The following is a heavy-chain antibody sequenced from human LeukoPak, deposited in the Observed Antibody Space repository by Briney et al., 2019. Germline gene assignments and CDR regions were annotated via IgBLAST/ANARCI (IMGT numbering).Heavy chain of an antibody. Sequence: SETLSLTCTVSGGSISSGSYYWSWIRQPAGKGLQWIGRIYTSGSTNYNPSLKSRVTISVDTSKNQFSLKLSSVTAADTAVYYCAAIGITPFDYWDQGTLVTVSS. D-gene: IGHD3-10*01. CDR2: IYTSGST. V-gene: IGHV4-61*02. CDR1: GGSISSGSYY. CDR3: AAIGITPFDY. J-gene: IGHJ4*02.